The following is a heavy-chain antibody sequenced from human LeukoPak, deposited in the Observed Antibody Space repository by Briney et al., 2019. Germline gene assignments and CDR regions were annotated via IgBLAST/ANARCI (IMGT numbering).Heavy chain of an antibody. V-gene: IGHV3-53*01. CDR2: FYSPGST. J-gene: IGHJ1*01. D-gene: IGHD2-2*01. CDR1: GFTFSSYA. Sequence: GGSLRLSCSASGFTFSSYAMHWVRQAPGRGLEWVSVFYSPGSTYYADSVHGRFTISRDNSLSTLFLQMNSLRVEDTAVYYCASARESCIGSTCYEYFHHWGQGTPLTVSS. CDR3: ASARESCIGSTCYEYFHH.